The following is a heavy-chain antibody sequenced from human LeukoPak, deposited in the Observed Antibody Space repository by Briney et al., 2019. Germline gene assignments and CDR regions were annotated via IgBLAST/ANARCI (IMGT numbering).Heavy chain of an antibody. CDR3: AREITAAGNYFDY. D-gene: IGHD6-13*01. J-gene: IGHJ4*02. CDR1: GFSFSTHS. Sequence: GGSLRLSCAASGFSFSTHSMNWVRQAPGKGLEWVSSIGSSSSSIHYADSVKGRFAISRDNAQNPLYLQMNSLRAEDTALYYCAREITAAGNYFDYWGQGTPVTVSS. V-gene: IGHV3-21*01. CDR2: IGSSSSSI.